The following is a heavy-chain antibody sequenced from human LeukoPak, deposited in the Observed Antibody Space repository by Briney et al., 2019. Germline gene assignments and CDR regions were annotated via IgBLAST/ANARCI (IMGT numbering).Heavy chain of an antibody. Sequence: GGSLRLSCATSGFPFETNAMSWVRQAPGKGLEWVATIGNTETFYADSVTGRFTISRDNSKNTVNLQMNRLRVEDTAIYYCAKDWIQFNRVFDCFDSWGQGTLVTVTS. CDR1: GFPFETNA. J-gene: IGHJ4*02. V-gene: IGHV3-23*01. D-gene: IGHD5-18*01. CDR3: AKDWIQFNRVFDCFDS. CDR2: IGNTET.